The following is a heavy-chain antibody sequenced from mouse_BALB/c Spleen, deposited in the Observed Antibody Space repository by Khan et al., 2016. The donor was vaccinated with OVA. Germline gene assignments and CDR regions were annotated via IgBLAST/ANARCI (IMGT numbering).Heavy chain of an antibody. Sequence: QVQLKQSGAELVRPGVSVKISCKGTGYTFTDYAMHWVKQSHAKSLEWIGVISTYYGDVDYSQKFKGKATMTVDRSSTAYMELARLTSEDSAIYSCARGGKFAYWGQGTLVTVSA. CDR3: ARGGKFAY. CDR2: ISTYYGDV. D-gene: IGHD1-1*02. J-gene: IGHJ3*01. CDR1: GYTFTDYA. V-gene: IGHV1S137*01.